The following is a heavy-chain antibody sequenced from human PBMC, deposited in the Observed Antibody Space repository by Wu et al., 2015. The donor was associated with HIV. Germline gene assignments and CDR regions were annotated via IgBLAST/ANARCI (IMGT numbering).Heavy chain of an antibody. D-gene: IGHD3-22*01. J-gene: IGHJ4*02. Sequence: QVQLVQSGAEVKKPGASVKVSCKASGYTFTSYGISWVRQAPGQGLEWMGWISAYNGNTNYAQKLQGRVTMTTDTSTSTAYMELRSLRSDDTAVYYCARESREYDSSGYYNLVYFDYWGQGTLVTVSS. CDR3: ARESREYDSSGYYNLVYFDY. CDR2: ISAYNGNT. CDR1: GYTFTSYG. V-gene: IGHV1-18*01.